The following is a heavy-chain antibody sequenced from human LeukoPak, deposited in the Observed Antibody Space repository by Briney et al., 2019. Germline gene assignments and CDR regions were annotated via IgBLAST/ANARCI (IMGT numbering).Heavy chain of an antibody. Sequence: SETLSLTCTVSGGSISSYYWSWIRQPPGKGLEWIGYIYYSGSTNYNPSLQSRVTISVDTSKNQFSLKLSSVTAADTAVYYCARASYSGSYFESHGMDVWGQGTTVTVSS. CDR3: ARASYSGSYFESHGMDV. V-gene: IGHV4-59*01. D-gene: IGHD1-26*01. CDR1: GGSISSYY. J-gene: IGHJ6*02. CDR2: IYYSGST.